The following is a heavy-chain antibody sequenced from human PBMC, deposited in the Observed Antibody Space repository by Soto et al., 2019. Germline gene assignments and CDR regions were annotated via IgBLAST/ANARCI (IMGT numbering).Heavy chain of an antibody. CDR2: ISGSGGRT. V-gene: IGHV3-23*01. J-gene: IGHJ4*02. Sequence: EVQLLESGGGLVQPGGSLRLSCVVSGFTFSSYAMNWVRQAPGKGLEWVSAISGSGGRTYYADSVKGRFTISRDDSKNTLFLQMNSLRAEDTAVYYCAKAPDWSRDSGGYPDYWGQGTLVTVSS. CDR1: GFTFSSYA. CDR3: AKAPDWSRDSGGYPDY. D-gene: IGHD3-22*01.